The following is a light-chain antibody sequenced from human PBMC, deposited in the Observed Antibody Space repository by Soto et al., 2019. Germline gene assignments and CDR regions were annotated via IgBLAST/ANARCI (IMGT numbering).Light chain of an antibody. CDR2: SAS. Sequence: DIQMTQSPTSLSASVGDSVTISCRASQTISSYLNWYQQQPGKAPKLLIYSASTLQTGVPSRFSGSGFGTDYTLTISSLQPDDFATYYCQHYNSYSEAFGQGTKVELK. V-gene: IGKV1-39*01. CDR1: QTISSY. CDR3: QHYNSYSEA. J-gene: IGKJ1*01.